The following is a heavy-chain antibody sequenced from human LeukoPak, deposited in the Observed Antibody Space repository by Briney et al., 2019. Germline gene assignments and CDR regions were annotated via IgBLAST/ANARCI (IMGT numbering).Heavy chain of an antibody. J-gene: IGHJ6*03. V-gene: IGHV3-48*01. CDR1: GFTFSSYS. Sequence: GGSLRLSCAASGFTFSSYSMNWVRQAPGKGLEWVSYITTSSTIYYADSVEGRFTISRDNAKNSLYLQMNSLRAEDTAVYYCAKYFADFWSGPLLYYYYYMDVWGKGTTVTVSS. CDR2: ITTSSTI. D-gene: IGHD3-3*01. CDR3: AKYFADFWSGPLLYYYYYMDV.